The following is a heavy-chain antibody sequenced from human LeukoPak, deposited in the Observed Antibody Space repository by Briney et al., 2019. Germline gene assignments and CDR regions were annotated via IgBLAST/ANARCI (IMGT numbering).Heavy chain of an antibody. J-gene: IGHJ6*02. CDR2: IVVGSGNT. V-gene: IGHV1-58*01. CDR3: AAEDQWQLDGKYYYYGMDV. Sequence: SVKVSCKASGFTFTSSAVQWVRQARGQRLEWIGWIVVGSGNTNYAQKFQERVTITRDMSTSTAYMELSTLRSEDTAVYYCAAEDQWQLDGKYYYYGMDVWGQGTPVTVSS. D-gene: IGHD6-6*01. CDR1: GFTFTSSA.